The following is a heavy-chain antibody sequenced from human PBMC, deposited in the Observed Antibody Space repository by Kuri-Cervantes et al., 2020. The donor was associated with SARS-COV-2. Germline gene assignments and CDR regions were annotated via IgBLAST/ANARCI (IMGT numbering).Heavy chain of an antibody. CDR1: GYTFTSYY. CDR2: INPSGGST. J-gene: IGHJ2*01. V-gene: IGHV1-46*01. CDR3: ASLTKYSSSPNWYFDL. Sequence: ASVKVSCKASGYTFTSYYMHWVRQVPGQGLEWMGIINPSGGSTSHAQKFQGRVTMTRDTSTSTVYMELSSLRSEDTAVYYCASLTKYSSSPNWYFDLWGRGTLVTVSS. D-gene: IGHD6-6*01.